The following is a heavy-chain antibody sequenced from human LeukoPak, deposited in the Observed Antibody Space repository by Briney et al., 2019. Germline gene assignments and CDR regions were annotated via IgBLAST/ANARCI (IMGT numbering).Heavy chain of an antibody. CDR3: ARDYFYGLDV. Sequence: PGGSLGLSCEVSGFTFSSYWIHWVRQAPGKGLVWVSRFSDDEGRTVYADSVKGRFTISKDNAKNTLYLQMNSLRAEDTAVYYCARDYFYGLDVWGQGTTVTVSS. V-gene: IGHV3-74*01. J-gene: IGHJ6*02. CDR1: GFTFSSYW. CDR2: FSDDEGRT.